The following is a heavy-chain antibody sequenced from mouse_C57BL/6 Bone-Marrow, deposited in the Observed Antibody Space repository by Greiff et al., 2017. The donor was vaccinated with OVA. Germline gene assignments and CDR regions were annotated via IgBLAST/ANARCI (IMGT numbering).Heavy chain of an antibody. CDR2: IYPGDGDT. J-gene: IGHJ4*01. Sequence: QVQLQQSGPELVKPGASVKISCKASGYAFSSSWMNWVKQRPGKGLEWIGRIYPGDGDTNYNGKFKGKATLTADKSSSTAYMQLSSLTSEDAAVYVCATFTTVHLWAMDDWGQGTSVTVSS. V-gene: IGHV1-82*01. CDR3: ATFTTVHLWAMDD. D-gene: IGHD1-1*01. CDR1: GYAFSSSW.